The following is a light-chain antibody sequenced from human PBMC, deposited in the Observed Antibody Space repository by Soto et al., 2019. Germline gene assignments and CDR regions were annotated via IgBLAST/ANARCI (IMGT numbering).Light chain of an antibody. CDR2: EVS. CDR3: SSHTSSSTLV. J-gene: IGLJ2*01. V-gene: IGLV2-14*01. Sequence: QSALTQPASVSGSPGQSITISCTGTSGDVGVYKYVSWYQQHPGKAPKLMIYEVSNRPSGVSNRFSGSKSGNTASLTISGLQAEDEADYYCSSHTSSSTLVFGGGTKLTVL. CDR1: SGDVGVYKY.